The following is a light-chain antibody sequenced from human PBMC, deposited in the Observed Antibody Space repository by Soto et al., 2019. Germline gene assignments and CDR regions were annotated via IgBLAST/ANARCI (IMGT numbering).Light chain of an antibody. Sequence: QSVLTQPPSVSGAPGQRVTISCTGSSSNIGAGYDVHWYQQLPGTAPKLLIYGNSNRPSGVPDRFSGSESGTSASLAITWLQAEDGADYYGQSYDSSLGGSVFGGGTKLTVL. J-gene: IGLJ3*02. CDR3: QSYDSSLGGSV. CDR2: GNS. V-gene: IGLV1-40*01. CDR1: SSNIGAGYD.